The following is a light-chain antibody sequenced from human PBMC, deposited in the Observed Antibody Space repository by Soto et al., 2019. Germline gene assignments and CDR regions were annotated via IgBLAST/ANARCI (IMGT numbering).Light chain of an antibody. Sequence: EIALTQSPGTLSLSLGERATLSCRASQSISSHYLAWYQQKPGQAPRLLIYGASSRATGIPDRFSGSGSGTDFSLTISRLEPEDCAVYYCQHYGNSLITFGQGTRLEIK. CDR3: QHYGNSLIT. CDR1: QSISSHY. CDR2: GAS. J-gene: IGKJ5*01. V-gene: IGKV3-20*01.